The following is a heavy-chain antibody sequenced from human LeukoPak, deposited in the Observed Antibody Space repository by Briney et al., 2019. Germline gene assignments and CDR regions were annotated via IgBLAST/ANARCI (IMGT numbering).Heavy chain of an antibody. Sequence: SETLSLTCTVSGYSISSGYYWGWILQPPGKGLGWIGSIYHSGSTYYNPSRKSRVTISVDTSKNQFSLKLRSVTAADTAVYYCARATSSGYGVGYYYYGLDVWGQGTPVTVSS. D-gene: IGHD5-12*01. V-gene: IGHV4-38-2*02. CDR3: ARATSSGYGVGYYYYGLDV. CDR2: IYHSGST. CDR1: GYSISSGYY. J-gene: IGHJ6*02.